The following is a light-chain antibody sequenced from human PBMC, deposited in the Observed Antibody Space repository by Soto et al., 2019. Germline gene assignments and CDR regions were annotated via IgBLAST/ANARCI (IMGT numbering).Light chain of an antibody. CDR3: QQNYRTPLT. CDR2: GTS. J-gene: IGKJ1*01. Sequence: DIQITQSPSSLSASVGDRVTITCRASQSISSYLNWYQQKPGKAPNLLIYGTSSLQSGVPSRFSGSGSGTDFTLTISSLQPEDFATYYCQQNYRTPLTFGQGTKVDIK. V-gene: IGKV1-39*01. CDR1: QSISSY.